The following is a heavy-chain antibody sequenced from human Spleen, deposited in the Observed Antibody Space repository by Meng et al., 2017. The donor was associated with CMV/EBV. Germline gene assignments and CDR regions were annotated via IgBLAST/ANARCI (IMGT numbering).Heavy chain of an antibody. D-gene: IGHD6-6*01. CDR1: GYTFTGHY. CDR2: INPNSGHT. V-gene: IGHV1-2*02. J-gene: IGHJ5*02. Sequence: ASVKVSCKASGYTFTGHYIHWVRQAPGQGLEWMGWINPNSGHTNYAQSLHGRVTMTTDTSINTAFMELSGLRSDDTAVYYCARDSLEYSTSGGWFDPWGQGTLVTVSS. CDR3: ARDSLEYSTSGGWFDP.